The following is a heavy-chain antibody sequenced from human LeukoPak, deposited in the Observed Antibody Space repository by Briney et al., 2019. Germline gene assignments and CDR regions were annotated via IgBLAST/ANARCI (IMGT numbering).Heavy chain of an antibody. CDR1: GFTFSSYW. V-gene: IGHV3-7*01. CDR3: ARVIGYSSGWRLLDV. J-gene: IGHJ6*02. D-gene: IGHD6-19*01. CDR2: IKQDGSEK. Sequence: SGGSLRLSCAASGFTFSSYWMSWVRQAPGKGLEWVANIKQDGSEKYYVDSVKGRFTISRDNAKNSLYLQMNSLRAEDTAVYYCARVIGYSSGWRLLDVWGQGTTVTVSS.